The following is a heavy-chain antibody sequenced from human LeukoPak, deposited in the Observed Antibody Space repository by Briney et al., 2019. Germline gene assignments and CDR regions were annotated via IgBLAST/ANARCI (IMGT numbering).Heavy chain of an antibody. CDR1: GFTFSSYS. J-gene: IGHJ4*02. V-gene: IGHV3-21*01. Sequence: GGSLRLSCAASGFTFSSYSMNWVRQAPGKGLEWVSSISSSSSYIYYADSVKGRFTISRDSAKNSLYLQMNSLRAEDTAVYYCARRGLGSSWYWDYWGQGTLVTVSS. CDR2: ISSSSSYI. CDR3: ARRGLGSSWYWDY. D-gene: IGHD6-13*01.